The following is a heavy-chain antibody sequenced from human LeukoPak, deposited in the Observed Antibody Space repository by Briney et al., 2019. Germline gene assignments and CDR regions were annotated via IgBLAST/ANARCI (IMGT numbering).Heavy chain of an antibody. J-gene: IGHJ4*02. CDR1: GGSISSSSYY. CDR3: ASGPNFDY. Sequence: SETLSLTCTVSGGSISSSSYYWGWLRQPPGKGLEWIGSIYYSGSTYYNPSLKSRVTISVDTSKNQFSLKLSSVTAADTAVYHCASGPNFDYWGQGTLVTVSS. V-gene: IGHV4-39*07. CDR2: IYYSGST.